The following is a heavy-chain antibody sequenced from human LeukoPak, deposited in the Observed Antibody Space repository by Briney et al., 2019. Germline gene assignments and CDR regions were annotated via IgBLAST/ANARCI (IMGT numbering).Heavy chain of an antibody. J-gene: IGHJ4*02. V-gene: IGHV3-48*03. CDR3: ARSSSGYHDSGSSDY. CDR1: GFTFSRYN. Sequence: PGGSLRLSCATSGFTFSRYNMNWVRQAPGKVLEWVSYISSSGSTIYYEDSVKGRFTISRDNAKNSLYLQMNSLRAEDTAVYYCARSSSGYHDSGSSDYWGQGTLVTVSS. D-gene: IGHD5-12*01. CDR2: ISSSGSTI.